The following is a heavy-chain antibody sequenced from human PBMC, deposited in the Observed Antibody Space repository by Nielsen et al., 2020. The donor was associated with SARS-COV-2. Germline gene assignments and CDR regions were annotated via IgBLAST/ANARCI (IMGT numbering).Heavy chain of an antibody. D-gene: IGHD2-2*01. CDR3: ARDSTYQLLFYYYYGMDV. CDR1: GFTFSSYW. Sequence: GESLKIFCAASGFTFSSYWMSWVRQAPGKGLEWVANIKQDGSEKYYVDPVKGRFTISRDNAKNSLYLQMNSLRAEDTAVYYCARDSTYQLLFYYYYGMDVWGQGTTVTVSS. CDR2: IKQDGSEK. V-gene: IGHV3-7*01. J-gene: IGHJ6*02.